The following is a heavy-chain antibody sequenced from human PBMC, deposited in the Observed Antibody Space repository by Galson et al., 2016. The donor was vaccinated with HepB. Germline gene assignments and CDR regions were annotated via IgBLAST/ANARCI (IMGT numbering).Heavy chain of an antibody. CDR3: ARDLRNIVGGITSPYYFDY. V-gene: IGHV3-33*01. D-gene: IGHD1-26*01. CDR1: GXXFSXXX. CDR2: XWNDGSNI. J-gene: IGHJ4*02. Sequence: SLRLXCAASGXXFSXXXMHXXXHGXXKGXXXVAXXWNDGSNIYYTXSVRXRXTISRDNSKNTLYLQMNSLRAEDTAVYYCARDLRNIVGGITSPYYFDYWGQGXXVTV.